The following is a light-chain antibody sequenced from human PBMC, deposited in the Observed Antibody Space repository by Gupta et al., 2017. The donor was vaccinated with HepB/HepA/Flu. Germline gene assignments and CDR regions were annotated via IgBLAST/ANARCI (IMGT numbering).Light chain of an antibody. J-gene: IGKJ5*01. CDR3: QQSDATPIT. Sequence: DIQMTQSPSSLSASVGDRVTITCLASQTISSSVNWYQQRPGKAPNLLIYAASNLQSGVPSRFSGSGSGTXFTLTIXSLQPEDFATYYCQQSDATPITFGXGTRVDIK. CDR1: QTISSS. CDR2: AAS. V-gene: IGKV1-39*01.